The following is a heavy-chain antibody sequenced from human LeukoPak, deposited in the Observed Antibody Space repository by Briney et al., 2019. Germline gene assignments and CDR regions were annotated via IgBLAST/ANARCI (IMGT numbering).Heavy chain of an antibody. D-gene: IGHD4-17*01. Sequence: SATLSLTCTVSGGSISSYYWGWIRQPAGKGLEWIGRIYTSGSTNYNPSLKSRVTMSVDTSKNQFSLKLSSVTAADTAVYYCARDQLDYGDYATAWFDPWGQGTLVTVSS. V-gene: IGHV4-4*07. CDR1: GGSISSYY. CDR2: IYTSGST. J-gene: IGHJ5*02. CDR3: ARDQLDYGDYATAWFDP.